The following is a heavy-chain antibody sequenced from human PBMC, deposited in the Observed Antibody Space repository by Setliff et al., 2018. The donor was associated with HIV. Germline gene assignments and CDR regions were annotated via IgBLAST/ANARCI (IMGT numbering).Heavy chain of an antibody. Sequence: GGSLRLSCAASGFTFSSYWMHWVRQAPGKGLVWVSRINSDGSSTSYADSVKGRFTISRDNAKNTLYLQMNSLRAEDTAVYYCALTPYSSSALSYWGQGNLVTVSS. V-gene: IGHV3-74*01. CDR3: ALTPYSSSALSY. D-gene: IGHD6-6*01. CDR1: GFTFSSYW. J-gene: IGHJ4*02. CDR2: INSDGSST.